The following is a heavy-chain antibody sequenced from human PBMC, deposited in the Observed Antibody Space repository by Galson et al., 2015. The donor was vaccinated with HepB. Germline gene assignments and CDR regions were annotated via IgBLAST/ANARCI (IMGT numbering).Heavy chain of an antibody. Sequence: SLRLSCAASGFTFSSYAMHWVRQAPGKGLEWVAVISYDGSNKYYADSVKGRFTISRDNSKNTLYLQMNSLRAEDTAVYYCARVHMVRGVITYGMDVWGQGTTVTVSS. CDR2: ISYDGSNK. V-gene: IGHV3-30*04. J-gene: IGHJ6*02. CDR1: GFTFSSYA. D-gene: IGHD3-10*01. CDR3: ARVHMVRGVITYGMDV.